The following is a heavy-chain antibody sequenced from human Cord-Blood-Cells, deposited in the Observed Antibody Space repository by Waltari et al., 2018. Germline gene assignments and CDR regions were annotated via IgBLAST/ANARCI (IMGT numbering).Heavy chain of an antibody. V-gene: IGHV1-69*09. J-gene: IGHJ2*01. CDR1: GGPFSSYA. CDR3: ARVETLWGPNWGYFDL. CDR2: IIHILSIA. Sequence: QVQLVQSGAEVKKPGSSVKVSCKGSGGPFSSYAISWVRQAPGQWLQWMGRIIHILSIANYAQNFQVRVTITAEKSTSTAHMELSSLRSEDTAVYYCARVETLWGPNWGYFDLWGRGTLVTVSS. D-gene: IGHD7-27*01.